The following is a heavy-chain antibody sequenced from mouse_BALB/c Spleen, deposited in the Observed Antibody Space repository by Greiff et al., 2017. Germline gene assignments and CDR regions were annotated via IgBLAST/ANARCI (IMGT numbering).Heavy chain of an antibody. Sequence: EVMLVESGGGLVQPGGSRKLSCAASGFTFSDYGMAWVRQAPGKGPEWVAFISNLAYSIYYADTVTGRFTISRENAKNTLYLEMSSLRSEDTAMYYCARGIGLSGYWYFDVWGAGTTVTVSS. CDR2: ISNLAYSI. CDR3: ARGIGLSGYWYFDV. CDR1: GFTFSDYG. J-gene: IGHJ1*01. V-gene: IGHV5-15*02. D-gene: IGHD1-1*02.